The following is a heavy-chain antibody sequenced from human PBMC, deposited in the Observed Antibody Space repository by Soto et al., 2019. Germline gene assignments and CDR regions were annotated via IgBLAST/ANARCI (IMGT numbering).Heavy chain of an antibody. V-gene: IGHV5-10-1*01. J-gene: IGHJ4*02. CDR1: GYSFAGYW. Sequence: ESLKISLKGSGYSFAGYWITWVRQKPGKGLEWMGRIDPSDSQTYYSPSFRGHVTISATKSITTVFLQWSSLRASDTAMYYCARQIYDSDTGPNFRYYFDSWGQGTPVTVSS. CDR2: IDPSDSQT. D-gene: IGHD3-22*01. CDR3: ARQIYDSDTGPNFRYYFDS.